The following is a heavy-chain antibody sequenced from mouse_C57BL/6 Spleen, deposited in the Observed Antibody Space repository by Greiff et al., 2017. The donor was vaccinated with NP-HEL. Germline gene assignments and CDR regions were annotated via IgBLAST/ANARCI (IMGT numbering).Heavy chain of an antibody. CDR3: ARGYYSNYVDYAMDY. V-gene: IGHV1-82*01. J-gene: IGHJ4*01. Sequence: VQLQQSGPELVKPGASVKISCKASGYAFSSSWMNWVKQRPGKGLEWIGRIYPGDGDTNYNGKFKGKATLTADKSSSTAYMQLSSLTSEDSAVYVCARGYYSNYVDYAMDYWGQGTSVTVSS. D-gene: IGHD2-5*01. CDR1: GYAFSSSW. CDR2: IYPGDGDT.